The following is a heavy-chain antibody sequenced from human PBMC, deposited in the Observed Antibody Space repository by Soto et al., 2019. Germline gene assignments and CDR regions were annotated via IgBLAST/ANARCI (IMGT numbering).Heavy chain of an antibody. CDR1: GFTFSSYA. D-gene: IGHD1-26*01. CDR3: AKDGYSITRNKQLDY. V-gene: IGHV3-23*01. Sequence: GGSLRLSCAASGFTFSSYALCWVRQAPGKGLEWVSSISDSAVSTSYADSVKGRFTISRDNPKNTVYLQMNSLRAEDPAVYYCAKDGYSITRNKQLDYWGQGALVTVS. J-gene: IGHJ4*02. CDR2: ISDSAVST.